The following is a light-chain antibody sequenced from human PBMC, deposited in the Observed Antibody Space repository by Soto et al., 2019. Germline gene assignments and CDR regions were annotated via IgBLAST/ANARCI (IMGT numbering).Light chain of an antibody. CDR3: SSYTSSSIVV. V-gene: IGLV2-14*01. Sequence: QSALTQPASVSGSPGQSITISCTGTSSDVGGYNYVSWYQQHPGKAAKLMIYDVSNRPSGVSNRFSGSKSGNTASLTISGLQAEDEADYYCSSYTSSSIVVFGGGIKLTVL. J-gene: IGLJ2*01. CDR2: DVS. CDR1: SSDVGGYNY.